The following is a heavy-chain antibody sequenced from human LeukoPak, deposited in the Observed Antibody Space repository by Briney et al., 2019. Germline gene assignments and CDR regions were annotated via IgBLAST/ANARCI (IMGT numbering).Heavy chain of an antibody. Sequence: SQTLSLTCVISGDSVSSNSNSWNWIRQSPSRGLEWLGRTYHRSKWYNDFAVSVKSRITINPDTSKNQFSLQLSSVTPEDTALYYCARDSVQLDHAIDYWGQGTLVTVSS. CDR1: GDSVSSNSNS. D-gene: IGHD1-1*01. J-gene: IGHJ4*02. CDR2: TYHRSKWYN. CDR3: ARDSVQLDHAIDY. V-gene: IGHV6-1*01.